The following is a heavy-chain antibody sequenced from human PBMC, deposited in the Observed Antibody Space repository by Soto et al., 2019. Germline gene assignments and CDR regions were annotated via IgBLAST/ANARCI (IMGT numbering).Heavy chain of an antibody. CDR2: ISSSGTSA. V-gene: IGHV3-11*05. CDR3: ARDRGAVTGQYFDY. CDR1: GFTFSAVY. J-gene: IGHJ4*02. D-gene: IGHD6-19*01. Sequence: QVQLEESGGGLVQPGGSLRLSSAASGFTFSAVYMSWIRQAPNKGLEYISYISSSGTSANYADSVKGRFTISRDNAKNSLYLQMNSLRAEDTAVYYCARDRGAVTGQYFDYWGQVALVTVSS.